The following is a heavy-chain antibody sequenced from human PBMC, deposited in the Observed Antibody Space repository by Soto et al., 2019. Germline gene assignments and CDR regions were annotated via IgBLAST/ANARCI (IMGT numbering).Heavy chain of an antibody. V-gene: IGHV4-30-4*01. Sequence: PSETLSLTCTVSGGSISSGDYYWSWIRQPPGKGLEWIGYIYYSGSTYYNPSLKSRVTISVDTSKNQFSLKLSSVTAADTAVYYCASSLDYGDRPNFDYWGQGTLVTVSS. CDR2: IYYSGST. CDR1: GGSISSGDYY. CDR3: ASSLDYGDRPNFDY. D-gene: IGHD4-17*01. J-gene: IGHJ4*02.